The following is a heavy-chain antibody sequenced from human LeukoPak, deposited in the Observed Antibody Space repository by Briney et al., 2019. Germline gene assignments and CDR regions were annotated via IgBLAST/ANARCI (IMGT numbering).Heavy chain of an antibody. V-gene: IGHV3-15*01. D-gene: IGHD4-17*01. CDR1: GFTFSNAW. CDR3: TTPLYGDYVDY. Sequence: GGSLRLSCAASGFTFSNAWVSWVRQAPGKGLEWVGRIKSKTDGGTTDYAAPVKGRFTISRDDSKNTLYLQMNSLKTEDTAVYYCTTPLYGDYVDYWGQGTLVTVSS. J-gene: IGHJ4*02. CDR2: IKSKTDGGTT.